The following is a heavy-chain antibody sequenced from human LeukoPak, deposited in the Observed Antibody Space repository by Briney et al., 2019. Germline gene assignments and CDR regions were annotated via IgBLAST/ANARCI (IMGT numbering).Heavy chain of an antibody. D-gene: IGHD6-19*01. J-gene: IGHJ4*02. CDR1: GFTFSSYD. V-gene: IGHV3-30*18. CDR3: AKDRGSGYLDY. Sequence: GGSLRLSCAASGFTFSSYDMHWVRQAPDKGLGWVAVTSYDGSNKFSADSVKGRFTISRDNSKNTLYLQMNSLRVEDTAVYYCAKDRGSGYLDYWGQGTLVTVSS. CDR2: TSYDGSNK.